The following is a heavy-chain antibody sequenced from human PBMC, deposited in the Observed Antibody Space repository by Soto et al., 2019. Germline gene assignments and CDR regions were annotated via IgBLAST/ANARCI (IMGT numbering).Heavy chain of an antibody. CDR3: ALSGYDLGSFDY. CDR2: IYYSGST. V-gene: IGHV4-59*01. Sequence: SETLSLTCTVSGGSISSYYWSWIRQPPGKGLEWIGYIYYSGSTNYNPSLKGRVTISVDTSKNQFSLKLSSVTAAGTAVYYCALSGYDLGSFDYWGQGTLVTVSS. D-gene: IGHD5-12*01. J-gene: IGHJ4*02. CDR1: GGSISSYY.